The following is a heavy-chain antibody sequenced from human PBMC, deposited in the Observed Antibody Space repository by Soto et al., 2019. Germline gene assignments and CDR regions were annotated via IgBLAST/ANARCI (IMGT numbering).Heavy chain of an antibody. CDR1: GYTFTSYG. CDR3: AVHEAYSYAMGV. CDR2: ISGYNGDT. J-gene: IGHJ6*02. Sequence: QVQLVQSGAEVKKPGASVKVSCKASGYTFTSYGISWVRQAPGQGLEWLGWISGYNGDTKYAQKMQDRVTITTDTSTNTAYMELRRLRSDDTAVYYCAVHEAYSYAMGVWGQGTTVTVSS. V-gene: IGHV1-18*04.